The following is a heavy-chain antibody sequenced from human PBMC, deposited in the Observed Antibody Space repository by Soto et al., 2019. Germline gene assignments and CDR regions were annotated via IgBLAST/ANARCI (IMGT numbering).Heavy chain of an antibody. J-gene: IGHJ4*02. CDR1: GYTFNTYT. Sequence: ASVKVXCKASGYTFNTYTIHWVRQAPGQSLEWMGWITPDNGNTYFSQKFQGRVTVTRDTSASTAYLELSSLTSEDTAVYYCAREPRNAAYFDYWGLGSLVTVSS. CDR3: AREPRNAAYFDY. D-gene: IGHD1-1*01. CDR2: ITPDNGNT. V-gene: IGHV1-3*01.